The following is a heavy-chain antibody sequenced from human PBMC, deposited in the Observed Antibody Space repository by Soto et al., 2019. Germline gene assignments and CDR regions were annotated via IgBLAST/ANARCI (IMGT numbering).Heavy chain of an antibody. D-gene: IGHD3-10*01. CDR3: AKYRLWFGRATEDN. CDR2: ISESGDYR. Sequence: EVQLLETGGGLVQPGGSLRLSCAASGFIFRTFAMSWVRQAPGKGLEWVSGISESGDYRYYGDAVKGRFTISRDNSKNTLYLQLNSLRAEDTAIYYCAKYRLWFGRATEDNWGQGILVTVSS. V-gene: IGHV3-23*01. J-gene: IGHJ4*02. CDR1: GFIFRTFA.